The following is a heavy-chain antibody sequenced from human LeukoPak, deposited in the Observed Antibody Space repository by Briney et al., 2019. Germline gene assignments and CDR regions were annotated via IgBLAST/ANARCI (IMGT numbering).Heavy chain of an antibody. J-gene: IGHJ3*02. CDR2: TYSGAST. CDR3: GRLLHGGLAVPGTDAFDI. Sequence: GGSLRLSCAASGVTVSSNHMSWVRQAPGQGLEWVSVTYSGASTHYADSVKGRVTISRDNSQNTLYLQMNSLTAADTAVYYCGRLLHGGLAVPGTDAFDIWGQGTMVTVSS. D-gene: IGHD6-19*01. CDR1: GVTVSSNH. V-gene: IGHV3-53*01.